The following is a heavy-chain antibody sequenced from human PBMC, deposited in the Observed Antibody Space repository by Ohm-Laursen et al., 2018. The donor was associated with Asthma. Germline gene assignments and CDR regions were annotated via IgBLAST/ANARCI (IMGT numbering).Heavy chain of an antibody. V-gene: IGHV3-23*01. D-gene: IGHD4-17*01. CDR3: AKDLGTVTKGYFDY. J-gene: IGHJ4*02. Sequence: SLRLSCAASGFTFSSYTMSWVRQAPGKGLEWLSIVSGLDSGAHTYYADSVKGRFTISRDNSKSTLFLQMNSLRAEDTAVYYCAKDLGTVTKGYFDYWGQGTLVTVSS. CDR2: VSGLDSGAHT. CDR1: GFTFSSYT.